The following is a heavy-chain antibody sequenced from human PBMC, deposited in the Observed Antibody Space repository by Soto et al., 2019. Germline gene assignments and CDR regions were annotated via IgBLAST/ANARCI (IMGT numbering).Heavy chain of an antibody. J-gene: IGHJ6*02. D-gene: IGHD1-26*01. CDR1: GYTFTSYD. CDR2: MNPNSGNT. Sequence: ASVKVSCKASGYTFTSYDINWVRQATGQGLEWMGWMNPNSGNTGYAQKFQGRVTMTRNTSISTAYMELSSLRSEDTAVYYCARGRPRSYYSRHGMDVWGQGTTVTVSS. V-gene: IGHV1-8*01. CDR3: ARGRPRSYYSRHGMDV.